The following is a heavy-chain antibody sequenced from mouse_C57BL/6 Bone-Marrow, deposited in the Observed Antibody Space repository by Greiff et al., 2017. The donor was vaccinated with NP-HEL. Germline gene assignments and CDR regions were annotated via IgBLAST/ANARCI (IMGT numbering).Heavy chain of an antibody. V-gene: IGHV5-15*01. Sequence: EVQGVESGGGLVQPGGSLKLSCAASGFTFSDYGMAWVRQAPRKGPEWVAFISHLAYSIYYADTVTGRFTLSRENAKNTLYLDMSSLRSEDTAMYYCARHTYRSAFDYWGKGTTLTVSS. CDR2: ISHLAYSI. CDR3: ARHTYRSAFDY. D-gene: IGHD2-12*01. CDR1: GFTFSDYG. J-gene: IGHJ2*01.